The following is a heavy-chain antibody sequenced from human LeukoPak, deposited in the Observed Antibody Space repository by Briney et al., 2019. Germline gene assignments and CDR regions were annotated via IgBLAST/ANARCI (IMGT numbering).Heavy chain of an antibody. CDR1: GATISGYY. Sequence: NTSETLSLTCTVSGATISGYYWSWIRQPPGRGLEWIGYTYYSGNTNYNPSLKSRVTISVDPSKSQFSLRLSSVTAADTAVYYCARYVGRRFDYWGQGTLVTVSS. J-gene: IGHJ4*02. V-gene: IGHV4-59*01. CDR2: TYYSGNT. D-gene: IGHD3-10*02. CDR3: ARYVGRRFDY.